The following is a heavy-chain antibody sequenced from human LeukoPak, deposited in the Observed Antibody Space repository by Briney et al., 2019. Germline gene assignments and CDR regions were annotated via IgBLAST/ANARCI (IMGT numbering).Heavy chain of an antibody. CDR3: ARDKGSGYENYYYMDV. CDR2: ISAYNGNT. V-gene: IGHV1-18*01. Sequence: GASVKVSCKASGYTFTSYGISWVRQAPGQGLEWMGWISAYNGNTNYAQKLQGRVTMTTDTSTSTAYMELRSLRSDDTAVYYCARDKGSGYENYYYMDVWGKGTTVTISS. CDR1: GYTFTSYG. J-gene: IGHJ6*03. D-gene: IGHD5-12*01.